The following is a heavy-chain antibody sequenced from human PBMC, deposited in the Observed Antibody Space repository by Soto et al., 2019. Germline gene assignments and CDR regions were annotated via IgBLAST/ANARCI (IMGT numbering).Heavy chain of an antibody. CDR3: ARPYCSGGSCYWPDAFDI. D-gene: IGHD2-15*01. Sequence: GASVKVSCKASGYTFTSYDINWVRQATGQGLEWMGWMNPNSGNTGYAQKFQGRVTMTRNTSISTAYMELSSLRSEDTAVYYCARPYCSGGSCYWPDAFDIWGQGTMVTVSS. CDR1: GYTFTSYD. V-gene: IGHV1-8*01. J-gene: IGHJ3*02. CDR2: MNPNSGNT.